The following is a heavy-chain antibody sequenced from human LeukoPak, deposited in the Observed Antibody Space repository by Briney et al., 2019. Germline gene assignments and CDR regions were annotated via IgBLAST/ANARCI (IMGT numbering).Heavy chain of an antibody. CDR1: GFTFSSYS. CDR2: ISSSSSYI. V-gene: IGHV3-21*01. J-gene: IGHJ4*02. D-gene: IGHD4-17*01. CDR3: AREDYGDYALFDY. Sequence: GGSLRLSCAASGFTFSSYSMNWVRQAPGKGLEWVSSISSSSSYIYYADSVKGRFTISRDNAKNSLYLQMNSLRAEDTAVYYCAREDYGDYALFDYWGQGTLVTVSS.